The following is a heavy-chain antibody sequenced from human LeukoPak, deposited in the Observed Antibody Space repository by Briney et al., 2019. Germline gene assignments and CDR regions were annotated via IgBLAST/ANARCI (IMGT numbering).Heavy chain of an antibody. CDR1: GFTFSSYA. V-gene: IGHV3-23*01. Sequence: PGGSLRLSCAASGFTFSSYAMSWVRQAPGKGLEWVSAISGSGDSTYYGDSVKGRFTISRDNSKNTLYLQMNSLRDEDTAVYYCARDIPAAIYFPKRVKNWFDPWGQGTLVTVSS. D-gene: IGHD2-2*01. CDR3: ARDIPAAIYFPKRVKNWFDP. CDR2: ISGSGDST. J-gene: IGHJ5*02.